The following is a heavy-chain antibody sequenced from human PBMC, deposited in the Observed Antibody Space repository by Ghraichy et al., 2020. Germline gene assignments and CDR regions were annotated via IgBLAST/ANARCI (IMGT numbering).Heavy chain of an antibody. CDR2: ISSDGRTP. D-gene: IGHD5-18*01. J-gene: IGHJ4*02. CDR3: ARAKIHTVFDY. Sequence: GGSLRLSCAASGFTFSSYAMHWVRQAPGKGLEYVSAISSDGRTPYYANSVKGRFTISRDNSKNTLYLQMGSLRAEDMAVYYCARAKIHTVFDYWGQGTLVTVSS. CDR1: GFTFSSYA. V-gene: IGHV3-64*01.